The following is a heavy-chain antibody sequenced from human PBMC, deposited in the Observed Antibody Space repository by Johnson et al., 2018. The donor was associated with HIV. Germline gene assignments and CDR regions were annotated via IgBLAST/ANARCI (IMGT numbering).Heavy chain of an antibody. D-gene: IGHD3-22*01. CDR3: AGSGSSGYPDAFDI. V-gene: IGHV3-30*01. J-gene: IGHJ3*02. Sequence: QVQLVESGGNVVQPGRSQRLSCAASGFTFSDYSMHWVRQAPGKGLEWVAIISYDGSNKYYADSVKGRFTISRDNSKNTLYLQMNSLRAEDTAVYYCAGSGSSGYPDAFDIWGQGTMVTVSS. CDR1: GFTFSDYS. CDR2: ISYDGSNK.